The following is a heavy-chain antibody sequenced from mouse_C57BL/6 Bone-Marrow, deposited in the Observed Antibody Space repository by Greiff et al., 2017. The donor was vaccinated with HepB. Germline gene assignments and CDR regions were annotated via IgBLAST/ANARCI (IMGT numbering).Heavy chain of an antibody. CDR1: GFTFSSYG. J-gene: IGHJ2*01. CDR3: ARQDFFDY. V-gene: IGHV5-6*01. CDR2: ISSGGSYT. Sequence: EVKLVESGGDLVKPGGSLKLSCAASGFTFSSYGMSWVRQTPDKRLEWVATISSGGSYTYYPDSVKGRLTISRDNAKNTLYLQMSSLKSGDTAMYYCARQDFFDYGGQGTTLTVFS.